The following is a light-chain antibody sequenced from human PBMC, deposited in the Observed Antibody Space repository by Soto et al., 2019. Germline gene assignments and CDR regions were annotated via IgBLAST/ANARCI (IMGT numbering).Light chain of an antibody. CDR2: DAS. J-gene: IGKJ5*01. V-gene: IGKV3-11*01. CDR3: QQRSNWQVT. CDR1: QSVRSY. Sequence: IVLTQSPGTLSLSPGESATLSCRASQSVRSYLAWYQQKPGQAPRLLIYDASNRATGIPARFSGSGSGTDFTLTISSLEPEDFAVYYCQQRSNWQVTFGQGTRLEIK.